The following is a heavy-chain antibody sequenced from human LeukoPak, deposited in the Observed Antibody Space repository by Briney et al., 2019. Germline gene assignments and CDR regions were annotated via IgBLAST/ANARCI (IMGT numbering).Heavy chain of an antibody. CDR2: ISSSSSIK. Sequence: GGSLRLSCAASGFTFSTYAMNWVRQAPGKGLEWVSFISSSSSIKHYADSVKGRFTISRDNARNSLFLQMNSLRAEDTAVYYCASDPKGSGCEFDYWGQGTLVTISS. CDR3: ASDPKGSGCEFDY. V-gene: IGHV3-48*04. J-gene: IGHJ4*02. CDR1: GFTFSTYA. D-gene: IGHD5-12*01.